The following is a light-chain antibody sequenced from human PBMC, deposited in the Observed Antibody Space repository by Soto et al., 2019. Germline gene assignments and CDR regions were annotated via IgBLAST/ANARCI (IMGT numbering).Light chain of an antibody. Sequence: QSVLTQPPSVSAAPGQKVTISCSGTSSNIGKNYVSWYQQLPGSAPKLLIYDSDKRPSGIPDRFSGSKSGTSATLGITGLQTGDEADYYCGTWDTSLSANVVFGGGTKVTVL. V-gene: IGLV1-51*01. CDR2: DSD. J-gene: IGLJ2*01. CDR1: SSNIGKNY. CDR3: GTWDTSLSANVV.